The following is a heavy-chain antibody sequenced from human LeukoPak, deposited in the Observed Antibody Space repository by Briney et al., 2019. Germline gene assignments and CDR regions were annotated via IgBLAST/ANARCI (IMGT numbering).Heavy chain of an antibody. J-gene: IGHJ4*02. CDR2: IYSGGST. CDR3: AREAAAGNGYDY. D-gene: IGHD6-13*01. Sequence: QSGGSLRLSCAASGFTVSSNYMSWVRQAPGKGLEWVSVIYSGGSTYYADSVKGRFTISRDNSKNTLYLQMNSLRAEDTAVYYCAREAAAGNGYDYWGQGTLVTVSS. CDR1: GFTVSSNY. V-gene: IGHV3-66*01.